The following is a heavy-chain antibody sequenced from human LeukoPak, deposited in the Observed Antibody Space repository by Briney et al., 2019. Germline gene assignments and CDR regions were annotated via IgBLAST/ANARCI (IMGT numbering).Heavy chain of an antibody. Sequence: GGSLRLSCAASGFTFSDYDMHWVRQATGKGLEWASAIGTAGDTYYTGSVKGRFTISRENAKNSLYLQMNSLRAGDTAVYYCVRVAKERVGGVYYFDYWGQGTPVTVSS. J-gene: IGHJ4*02. CDR2: IGTAGDT. D-gene: IGHD1-1*01. CDR1: GFTFSDYD. V-gene: IGHV3-13*01. CDR3: VRVAKERVGGVYYFDY.